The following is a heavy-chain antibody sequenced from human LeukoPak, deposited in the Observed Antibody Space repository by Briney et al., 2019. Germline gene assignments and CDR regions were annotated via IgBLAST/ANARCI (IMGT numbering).Heavy chain of an antibody. D-gene: IGHD3-9*01. J-gene: IGHJ6*02. CDR1: GFTFSSYA. CDR3: AKDRGFYDILTGYQAGGMDV. V-gene: IGHV3-23*01. Sequence: GGSLRLSCAASGFTFSSYAMSWVRQAPGKGLEWVSAISGSGGSTYYADSVKGRFTISRDKSKNTLYLQMNSLRAEDTAVYYCAKDRGFYDILTGYQAGGMDVWGQGTTVTVSS. CDR2: ISGSGGST.